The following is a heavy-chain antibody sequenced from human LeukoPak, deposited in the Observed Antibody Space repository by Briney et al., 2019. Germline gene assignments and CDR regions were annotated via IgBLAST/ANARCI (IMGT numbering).Heavy chain of an antibody. J-gene: IGHJ3*02. D-gene: IGHD4-17*01. CDR3: ATRDRGTTTVTTAGAFDI. CDR2: IYTGGST. V-gene: IGHV3-66*01. Sequence: GGSLRLSCAPTGFTVTSNYMSWVRQAPGKGMEWVSVIYTGGSTYYADSVKGRFTISRDNSKNTLYLQMNSLRAENTAVYYCATRDRGTTTVTTAGAFDIWGQGTMVTVSS. CDR1: GFTVTSNY.